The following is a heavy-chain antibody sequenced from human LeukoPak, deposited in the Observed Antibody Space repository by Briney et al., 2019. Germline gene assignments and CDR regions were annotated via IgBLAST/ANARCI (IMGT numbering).Heavy chain of an antibody. D-gene: IGHD2-2*01. J-gene: IGHJ3*02. CDR1: GGSISSYY. CDR2: IYYSGST. V-gene: IGHV4-59*01. CDR3: ARGGAISKDIVVVPAAILCAFDI. Sequence: SETLSLTCTVSGGSISSYYWSWIRQPPGKGLEWIGYIYYSGSTNYNPSLKSRVTISVDTSKNQFSLKLSSVPAADTAVYYCARGGAISKDIVVVPAAILCAFDIWGQGTMVTVSS.